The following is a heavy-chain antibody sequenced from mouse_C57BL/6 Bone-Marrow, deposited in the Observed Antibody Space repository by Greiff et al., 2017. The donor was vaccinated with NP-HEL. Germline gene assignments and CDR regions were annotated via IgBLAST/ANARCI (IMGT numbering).Heavy chain of an antibody. V-gene: IGHV14-1*01. CDR2: IDPEDGDT. CDR1: GFNIKDYY. D-gene: IGHD2-3*01. CDR3: TKEDGYYERAMDY. Sequence: EVQLQQSGAELVRPGASVKLSCTASGFNIKDYYMHWVKQRPEQGLEWIGRIDPEDGDTEYAPKFQGKATMTADTSSNTAYLQLSSLTSEDTAVYYCTKEDGYYERAMDYWGQGTSVTVSS. J-gene: IGHJ4*01.